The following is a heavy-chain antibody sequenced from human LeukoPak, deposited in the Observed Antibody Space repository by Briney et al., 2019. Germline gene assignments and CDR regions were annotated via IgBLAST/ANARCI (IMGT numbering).Heavy chain of an antibody. Sequence: GGSLRLSCAASGFTFSSYWMDWVRQAPGKGLMWVSRINTDGSSTGYADSVKGRFTISRDNAKNTLYLQTNSLRAEDTAVYYCARDHPAARGDYWGQGTLVTVSS. D-gene: IGHD3-10*01. CDR3: ARDHPAARGDY. V-gene: IGHV3-74*01. J-gene: IGHJ4*02. CDR1: GFTFSSYW. CDR2: INTDGSST.